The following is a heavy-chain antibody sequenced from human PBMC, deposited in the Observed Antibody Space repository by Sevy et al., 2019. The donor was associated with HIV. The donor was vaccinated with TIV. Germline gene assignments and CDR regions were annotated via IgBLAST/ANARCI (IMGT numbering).Heavy chain of an antibody. V-gene: IGHV3-49*03. CDR2: IKTTASGGTT. CDR3: TRSFSVTWYPHY. D-gene: IGHD6-13*01. Sequence: GGSLRLSCTTSGFTFGDYAMGWFRQAPGKGLEWVGFIKTTASGGTTDYAASVKDTFIISRDDSKSIAYLQMNSLKTEDIAVYYCTRSFSVTWYPHYWGQGTLVTVSS. CDR1: GFTFGDYA. J-gene: IGHJ4*02.